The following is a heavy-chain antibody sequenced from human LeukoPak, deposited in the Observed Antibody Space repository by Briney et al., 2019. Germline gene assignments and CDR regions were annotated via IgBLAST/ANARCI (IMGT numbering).Heavy chain of an antibody. D-gene: IGHD6-13*01. CDR1: GFTFDDYG. CDR3: AKDYGYSRCCYDY. Sequence: GGSLRLSCEASGFTFDDYGMHWVRQAPGKGLEWVSTISWNSASVGYVDSVKGRFTISRDNAKKTLYLQMNSLRPEDTALYYCAKDYGYSRCCYDYWGQGTLVTVSS. CDR2: ISWNSASV. J-gene: IGHJ4*02. V-gene: IGHV3-9*01.